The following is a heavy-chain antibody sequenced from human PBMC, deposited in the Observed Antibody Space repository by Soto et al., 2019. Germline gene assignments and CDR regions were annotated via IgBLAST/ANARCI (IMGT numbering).Heavy chain of an antibody. CDR2: IPGRNDDT. J-gene: IGHJ4*02. CDR3: AKVSSYESLTDLY. D-gene: IGHD3-9*01. V-gene: IGHV3-23*01. CDR1: GFTFSTYA. Sequence: EVQLLESGGNLVQPGGSLRLSCAASGFTFSTYAMTWVRQAPGKGLEWVSAIPGRNDDTYYADSVKGRFTISRDNSKNTLYLQMNSLRAEDTAVYYCAKVSSYESLTDLYWGQGTLVTVSS.